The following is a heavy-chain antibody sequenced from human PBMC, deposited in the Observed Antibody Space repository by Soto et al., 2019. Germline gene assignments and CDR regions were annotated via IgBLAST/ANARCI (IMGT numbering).Heavy chain of an antibody. J-gene: IGHJ4*02. V-gene: IGHV3-30-3*01. CDR2: ISYDGSNK. CDR3: AREYCTNGVCYRPPSPYFDY. Sequence: GGSLRLSCAASGFTFSSYAMHWVRQAPGKGLEWVAVISYDGSNKYYADSVKGRFTISRDNSKNTLYLQMNSLRAEDTAVYYCAREYCTNGVCYRPPSPYFDYWGQGTLVTVSS. CDR1: GFTFSSYA. D-gene: IGHD2-8*01.